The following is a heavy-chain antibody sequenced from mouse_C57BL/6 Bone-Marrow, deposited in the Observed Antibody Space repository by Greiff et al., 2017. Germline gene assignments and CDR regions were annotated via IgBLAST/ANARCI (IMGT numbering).Heavy chain of an antibody. D-gene: IGHD3-2*02. CDR2: INPYNGGT. Sequence: VQLQQSGPVLVKPGASVKMSCKASGYTFTDYYMNWVKQSHGKSLEWIGVINPYNGGTSYNQKFKGKATLTVDKSSSTAYMELNSLTSEDSAVYYCARVELRLLYYFDYWGQGTTRTVSS. V-gene: IGHV1-19*01. CDR1: GYTFTDYY. CDR3: ARVELRLLYYFDY. J-gene: IGHJ2*01.